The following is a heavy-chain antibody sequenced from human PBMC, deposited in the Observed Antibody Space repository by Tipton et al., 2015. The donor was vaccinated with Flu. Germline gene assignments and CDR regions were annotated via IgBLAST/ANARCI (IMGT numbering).Heavy chain of an antibody. CDR2: ISTSGRT. V-gene: IGHV4-61*09. J-gene: IGHJ3*02. CDR3: SRSYYYDSSGPPRAFDI. D-gene: IGHD3-22*01. Sequence: TLSLTCTVSGASLSSSSYYWDWSRQPAGKGLEWIGHISTSGRTNYNPSLKSREVTVSLDMSKNQFSLQLSSVNAADTALYYFSRSYYYDSSGPPRAFDIWGQGPMVTVSS. CDR1: GASLSSSSYY.